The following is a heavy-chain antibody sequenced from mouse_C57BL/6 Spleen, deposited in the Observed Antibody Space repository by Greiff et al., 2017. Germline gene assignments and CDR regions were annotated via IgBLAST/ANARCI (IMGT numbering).Heavy chain of an antibody. D-gene: IGHD2-13*01. CDR1: GFNIKDYY. CDR2: IDPEGGET. V-gene: IGHV14-2*01. J-gene: IGHJ4*01. Sequence: EVQLQQSGAELVKPGASVKLSCTASGFNIKDYYMHWVKQRTEQGLEWIGRIDPEGGETKYAPKFQGKATITADTSSNTAYLQLSSLTSEDTAVYYCAPLYCGGEGAMDYWGQGTSVTVSS. CDR3: APLYCGGEGAMDY.